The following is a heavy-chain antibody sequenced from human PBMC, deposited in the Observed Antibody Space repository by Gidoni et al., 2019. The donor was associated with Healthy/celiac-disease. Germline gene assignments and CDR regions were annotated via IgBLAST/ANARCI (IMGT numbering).Heavy chain of an antibody. CDR1: GFTFSNAW. CDR2: IKSKTDGGTT. J-gene: IGHJ3*02. CDR3: TTEKAAYSSSWVLFPEDVTYGDAFDI. Sequence: EVQLVESGGGLVKPGGSLRLSCAASGFTFSNAWMNLVRQAPGKGLEWVGRIKSKTDGGTTEYAAPVKGRFTISRDDSKNTLYLQMNSLKTEDTAVYYCTTEKAAYSSSWVLFPEDVTYGDAFDIWGQGTMVTVSS. V-gene: IGHV3-15*07. D-gene: IGHD6-13*01.